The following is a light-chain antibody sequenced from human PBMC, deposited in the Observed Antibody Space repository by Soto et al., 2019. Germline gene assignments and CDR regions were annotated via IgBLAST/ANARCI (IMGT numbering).Light chain of an antibody. CDR2: GAS. V-gene: IGKV3-15*01. J-gene: IGKJ1*01. CDR1: QSISTN. CDR3: QQSSNWPRT. Sequence: EIVVTQSPATLSVSPGERATLSCTASQSISTNLAWYQQKPGRAPRLLIYGASTRATGIPARFSGSGSGTEFTLTISSLQSEDFAVYHCQQSSNWPRTFGQGTKVEV.